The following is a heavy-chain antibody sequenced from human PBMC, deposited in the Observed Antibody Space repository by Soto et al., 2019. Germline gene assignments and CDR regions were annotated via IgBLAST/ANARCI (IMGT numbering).Heavy chain of an antibody. D-gene: IGHD3-22*01. CDR2: IFYSGST. Sequence: SWCRLVLGKKLEWIGCIFYSGSTRYNPSLKSRVTMSVDTSKNQFFLKMTSVTAADTAVYYCARGLAPFFGSSGFSNWFEPWGQVSLLTV. CDR3: ARGLAPFFGSSGFSNWFEP. V-gene: IGHV4-59*01. J-gene: IGHJ5*02.